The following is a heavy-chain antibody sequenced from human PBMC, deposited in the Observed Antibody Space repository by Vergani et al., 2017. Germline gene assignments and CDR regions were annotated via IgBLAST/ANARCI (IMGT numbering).Heavy chain of an antibody. V-gene: IGHV3-11*04. CDR1: GLTFSDYY. J-gene: IGHJ3*02. D-gene: IGHD4-17*01. CDR2: ISSSGSTI. CDR3: ARPSAPGDYDALDI. Sequence: QVQLVESGGGLVKPGGSLRLSCAASGLTFSDYYMSWIRQAPGKGLEWVSYISSSGSTIYYADSVKGRFTISRDNAKNSLYLQMNSLRAEDTAVYHCARPSAPGDYDALDIWGQGTMVTVSS.